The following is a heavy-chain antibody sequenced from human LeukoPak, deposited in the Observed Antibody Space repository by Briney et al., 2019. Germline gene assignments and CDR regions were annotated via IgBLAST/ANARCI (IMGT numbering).Heavy chain of an antibody. CDR2: ISYDGSNK. J-gene: IGHJ3*02. CDR3: ARVLRTPLDAFDI. Sequence: PGGSLRLSCAASGFTFSSYAMHWVRQAPGKGLEWVAVISYDGSNKYYADSVKGRFTISRDNSKNTLYLQMNSLRAEDTAVYYCARVLRTPLDAFDIWGQGTMVTVSS. D-gene: IGHD4-17*01. V-gene: IGHV3-30*04. CDR1: GFTFSSYA.